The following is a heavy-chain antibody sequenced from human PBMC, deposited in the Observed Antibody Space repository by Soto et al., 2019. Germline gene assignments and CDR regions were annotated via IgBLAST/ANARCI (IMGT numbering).Heavy chain of an antibody. J-gene: IGHJ6*02. CDR1: GYTFTTYG. D-gene: IGHD3-16*01. CDR2: ISGYDGHT. CDR3: ARAGEMPYYYYGLDV. Sequence: QVQLVQSGAEVRKPGASVKVSCKASGYTFTTYGITWVRQAPGQGLEWMGWISGYDGHTKYAQKFQGRIIMTTDTSTSTVYMDLRSLRSDDTAVYYCARAGEMPYYYYGLDVWGHGDTVTLS. V-gene: IGHV1-18*01.